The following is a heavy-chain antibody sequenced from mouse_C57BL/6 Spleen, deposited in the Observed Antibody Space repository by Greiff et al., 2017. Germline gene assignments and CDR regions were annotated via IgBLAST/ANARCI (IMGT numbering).Heavy chain of an antibody. V-gene: IGHV1-81*01. CDR2: IYPRSGNT. CDR3: ARSGITTVVDYFDY. D-gene: IGHD1-1*01. CDR1: GYTFTSYG. J-gene: IGHJ2*01. Sequence: VKLMESGAELARPGASVKLSCKASGYTFTSYGISWVKQRTGQGLEWIGEIYPRSGNTYYNEKFKGKATLTADKSSSTAYMELRSLTSEDSAVYFCARSGITTVVDYFDYWGQGTTLTVSS.